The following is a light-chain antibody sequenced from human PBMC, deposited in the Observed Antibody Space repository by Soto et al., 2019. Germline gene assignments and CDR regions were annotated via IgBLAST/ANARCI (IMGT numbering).Light chain of an antibody. CDR1: SFNIGNNY. CDR3: GTWDSSRSSVV. V-gene: IGLV1-51*02. CDR2: ENN. J-gene: IGLJ2*01. Sequence: QSALTQPPSVSAAPGQRVTISCSGSSFNIGNNYVSWYQQLPGTAPKLLIYENNKRPSGIPDRFSGSKSGTSATLGITGLQPRDVADYYCGTWDSSRSSVVFGGGNKVTVL.